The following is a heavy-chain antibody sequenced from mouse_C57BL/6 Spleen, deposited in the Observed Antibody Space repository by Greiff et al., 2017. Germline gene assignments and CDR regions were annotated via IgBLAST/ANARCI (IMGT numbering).Heavy chain of an antibody. CDR2: IHPNSGST. Sequence: QVQLQQPGAELVKPGASVKLSCKASGYTFTSYWMHWVKQRPGQGLEWIGMIHPNSGSTNYNEKFKSKATLTVDKSSSTAYMQLSSLTSEDSAVYYCARSGGLRDYFDYWGQGTTLTVSS. J-gene: IGHJ2*01. V-gene: IGHV1-64*01. CDR3: ARSGGLRDYFDY. D-gene: IGHD2-4*01. CDR1: GYTFTSYW.